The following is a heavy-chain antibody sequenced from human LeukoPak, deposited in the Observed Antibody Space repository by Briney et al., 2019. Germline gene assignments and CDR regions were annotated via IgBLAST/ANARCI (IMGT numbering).Heavy chain of an antibody. D-gene: IGHD2-15*01. V-gene: IGHV4-39*01. Sequence: PSETLSLTCTVSGASISSNRYYWGWIRQPPGKGLEWIGSIYYSENTYYNPSLESRVTISIDTSKNQFSLNLTSVTAADTAVYYCARHSVSEDWFDPWGQATLVTFSS. J-gene: IGHJ5*02. CDR1: GASISSNRYY. CDR3: ARHSVSEDWFDP. CDR2: IYYSENT.